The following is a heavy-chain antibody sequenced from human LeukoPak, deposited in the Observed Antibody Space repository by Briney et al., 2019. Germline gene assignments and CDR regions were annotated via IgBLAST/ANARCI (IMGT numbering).Heavy chain of an antibody. CDR1: GGSISSYY. Sequence: SETLSLTCTVSGGSISSYYWSWIRQPPGKGLEWIGYIYYSGSTNSNPALRGRITISVDTSKNQFSLKLSSVTAADTAVYYCARHGKYYYYGMDVWGQGTTVTVSS. V-gene: IGHV4-59*08. CDR2: IYYSGST. D-gene: IGHD1-26*01. J-gene: IGHJ6*02. CDR3: ARHGKYYYYGMDV.